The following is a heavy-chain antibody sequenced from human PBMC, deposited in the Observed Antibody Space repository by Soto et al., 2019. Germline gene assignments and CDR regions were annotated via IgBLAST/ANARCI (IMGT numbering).Heavy chain of an antibody. V-gene: IGHV4-59*01. D-gene: IGHD6-6*01. J-gene: IGHJ5*02. Sequence: PSETLSLTCTVSGGSISSYYWSWIRQPPGKGLEWIGYIYYSGSTNYNPSLKSRVTISVDTSKNQFSLKLSSVTAADTAVYYCARGSVAARSRWWFDPWGQGTLVTVS. CDR2: IYYSGST. CDR1: GGSISSYY. CDR3: ARGSVAARSRWWFDP.